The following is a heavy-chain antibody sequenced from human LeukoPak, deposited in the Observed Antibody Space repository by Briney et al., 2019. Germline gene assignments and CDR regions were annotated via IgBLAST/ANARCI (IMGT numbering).Heavy chain of an antibody. CDR2: MNPNSGNT. D-gene: IGHD6-19*01. CDR1: GYTFISYD. CDR3: ARGIGKWLVRGFDY. V-gene: IGHV1-8*01. Sequence: ASVKVSCKASGYTFISYDINWVRQATGQGLEWMGWMNPNSGNTGYAQKFQGRVTMTRNTSISTAYMELSSLRSEDTAVYYCARGIGKWLVRGFDYWGQGTLVTVSS. J-gene: IGHJ4*02.